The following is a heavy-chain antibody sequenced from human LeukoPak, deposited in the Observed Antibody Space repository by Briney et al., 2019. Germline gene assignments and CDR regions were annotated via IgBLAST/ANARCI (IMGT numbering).Heavy chain of an antibody. CDR2: ISSSGSTI. CDR3: ARDRALYYDFWSGYYGEGY. D-gene: IGHD3-3*01. V-gene: IGHV3-11*04. CDR1: GFTFSDYY. Sequence: GGSLRLSCAASGFTFSDYYMSWIRQAPGKGLEWVSYISSSGSTIYYADSVKGRFTISRDHAKNSLYLQMNSLRAEDTAVYYCARDRALYYDFWSGYYGEGYWGQGTLVTVSS. J-gene: IGHJ4*02.